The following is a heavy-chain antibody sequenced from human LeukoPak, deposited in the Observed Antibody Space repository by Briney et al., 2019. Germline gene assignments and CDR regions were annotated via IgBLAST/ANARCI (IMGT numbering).Heavy chain of an antibody. D-gene: IGHD6-13*01. CDR3: ARDRVSSWSGSYYYYGMDV. CDR2: TYYRAKWYN. Sequence: SQTLSLSCAISGDSVSINSDSWNWIRQSPSRGLEWLGRTYYRAKWYNDYAVSVKSRIIITPDTSKNPFSLQLNSVTPEDTAEYYCARDRVSSWSGSYYYYGMDVWGQGTTVTVSS. V-gene: IGHV6-1*01. CDR1: GDSVSINSDS. J-gene: IGHJ6*02.